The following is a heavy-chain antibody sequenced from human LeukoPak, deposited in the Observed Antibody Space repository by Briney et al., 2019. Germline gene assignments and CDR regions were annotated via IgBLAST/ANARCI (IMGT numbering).Heavy chain of an antibody. V-gene: IGHV1-3*01. D-gene: IGHD6-13*01. CDR1: GYTFTSYA. J-gene: IGHJ4*02. CDR2: INAGNGNT. CDR3: ARDSSSWTINFFDY. Sequence: ASVKVSYKASGYTFTSYAMHWVRQAPGQRLEWMGWINAGNGNTKYSQKFQGRVTITRDTSASTAYMELSSLRSEDTAVYYCARDSSSWTINFFDYWGQGTLVTVSS.